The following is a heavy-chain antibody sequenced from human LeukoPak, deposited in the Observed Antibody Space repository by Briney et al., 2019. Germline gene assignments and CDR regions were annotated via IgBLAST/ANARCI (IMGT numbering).Heavy chain of an antibody. CDR1: GFTVGSNY. Sequence: GGCLRLSCAASGFTVGSNYMSWVRQAPGKGLEWVSIIYAGGNTYYADSVKGRFTISRDNSKNTVYLQVNTLRAEDTAVYYCAKAVSYADYYFDYWGQGTLVTVSS. CDR2: IYAGGNT. V-gene: IGHV3-53*01. CDR3: AKAVSYADYYFDY. J-gene: IGHJ4*02. D-gene: IGHD4-17*01.